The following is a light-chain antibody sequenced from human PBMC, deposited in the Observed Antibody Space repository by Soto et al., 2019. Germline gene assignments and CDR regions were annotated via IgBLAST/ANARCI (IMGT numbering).Light chain of an antibody. Sequence: QPVLTQSSSASASLGSSVKLTCTLSSGHSNYVIGWHQQQPGKAPRYLMKLEGSGSYNKGSGVPDRFSGSSSGADRYLTISNLQSEDEADYFCETWDRSTRVFGGGTKLTVL. CDR2: LEGSGSY. V-gene: IGLV4-60*03. J-gene: IGLJ3*02. CDR3: ETWDRSTRV. CDR1: SGHSNYV.